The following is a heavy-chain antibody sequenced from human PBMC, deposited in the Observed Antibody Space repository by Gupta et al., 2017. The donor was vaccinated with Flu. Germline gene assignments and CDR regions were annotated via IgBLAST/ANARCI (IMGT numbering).Heavy chain of an antibody. Sequence: QLQLQESGPGLLKPSETLSLTCSVSGGSVTSSTHYWAWIRQPPGKGLEWIASIYYTGSTYYKPSLSSRLTVTTDTSRNQFSLKVESVTAADTAVYYCAEGWSPVHYWGQGTLVTVSS. J-gene: IGHJ4*02. CDR1: GGSVTSSTHY. CDR2: IYYTGST. V-gene: IGHV4-39*01. CDR3: AEGWSPVHY. D-gene: IGHD2-15*01.